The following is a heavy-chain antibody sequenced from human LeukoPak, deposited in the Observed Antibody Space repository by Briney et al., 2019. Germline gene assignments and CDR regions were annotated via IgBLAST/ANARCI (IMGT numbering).Heavy chain of an antibody. J-gene: IGHJ4*02. D-gene: IGHD6-13*01. CDR1: GFTFSSYG. V-gene: IGHV3-30*03. Sequence: PGRSLRLSCAASGFTFSSYGMHWVRQAPGKGLEWVAVVSYDGSNKYYADSVKGRFTISRDNSKNTLYLQMNSLRAEDTAVYYCARDVGYSISLWGQGTLVTVSS. CDR3: ARDVGYSISL. CDR2: VSYDGSNK.